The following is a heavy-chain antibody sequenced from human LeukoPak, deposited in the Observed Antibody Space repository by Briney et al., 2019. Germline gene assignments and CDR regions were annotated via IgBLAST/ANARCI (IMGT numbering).Heavy chain of an antibody. CDR3: AKGGRGNGEVY. CDR2: IKEDGSEK. D-gene: IGHD2-8*01. Sequence: GGSLRLSCAVSGFTFSSYWMNWVRQAPGKGLEWVANIKEDGSEKNYVDSVKGRFTISRDNAKSSLFLQMNDLRAEDTAVYYCAKGGRGNGEVYWGQGTLVTVSS. CDR1: GFTFSSYW. J-gene: IGHJ4*02. V-gene: IGHV3-7*01.